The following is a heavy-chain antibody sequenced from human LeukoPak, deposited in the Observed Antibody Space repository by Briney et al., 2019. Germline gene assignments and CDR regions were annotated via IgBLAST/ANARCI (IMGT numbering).Heavy chain of an antibody. J-gene: IGHJ5*02. Sequence: PGGSLRLSCAASGFTFSSYAMHWVRQAPGKGLEWVAVISYDGSNKYYADSVKGRFTISRDNSKNTLYLQMNSLRAEDTAVYYCARGARDYGDSNWFDPWGQGTLVTVSS. CDR1: GFTFSSYA. D-gene: IGHD4-17*01. CDR2: ISYDGSNK. CDR3: ARGARDYGDSNWFDP. V-gene: IGHV3-30-3*01.